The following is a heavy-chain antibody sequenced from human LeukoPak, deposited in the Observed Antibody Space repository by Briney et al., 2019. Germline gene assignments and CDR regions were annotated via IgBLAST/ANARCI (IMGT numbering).Heavy chain of an antibody. Sequence: SQTLSLTCVVSGGSISSGAYSWSWIRQPPGKALEWIGYIFHTGSTYYNPSLKSRLTVSVDRSKNQFSLKLNSVTAADTAVYYCVRGGYSGYDYSWFDPWGQGTLVTVSS. CDR3: VRGGYSGYDYSWFDP. CDR2: IFHTGST. D-gene: IGHD5-12*01. V-gene: IGHV4-30-2*01. CDR1: GGSISSGAYS. J-gene: IGHJ5*02.